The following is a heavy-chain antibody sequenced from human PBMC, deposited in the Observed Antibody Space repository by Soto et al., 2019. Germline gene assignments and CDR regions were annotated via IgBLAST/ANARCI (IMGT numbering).Heavy chain of an antibody. CDR3: ARDRNYGDFDY. J-gene: IGHJ4*02. Sequence: SETLSLTCTVSGGSISSGDYYWSWIRQPPGKGLEWIGYIYYSGSTYYNPSLKSRVTISVDTSKNQFSLKLSSVTAADTAVYYCARDRNYGDFDYWGQGTLVTVS. V-gene: IGHV4-30-4*01. CDR2: IYYSGST. D-gene: IGHD4-17*01. CDR1: GGSISSGDYY.